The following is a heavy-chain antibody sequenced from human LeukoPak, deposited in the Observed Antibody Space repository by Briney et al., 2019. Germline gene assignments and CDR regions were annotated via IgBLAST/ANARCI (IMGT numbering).Heavy chain of an antibody. V-gene: IGHV3-30-3*01. J-gene: IGHJ3*02. CDR1: GFTFSSYT. D-gene: IGHD1-26*01. Sequence: PGGSLRLSCAASGFTFSSYTMYWVSQAPGKGLEYVGVISDDGSNEYYADSVKGRFTISRDNSKNTLYLQMNSLRPEDTAVYYCARKCSGSYLAGAFDIWGQGTMVTVSS. CDR3: ARKCSGSYLAGAFDI. CDR2: ISDDGSNE.